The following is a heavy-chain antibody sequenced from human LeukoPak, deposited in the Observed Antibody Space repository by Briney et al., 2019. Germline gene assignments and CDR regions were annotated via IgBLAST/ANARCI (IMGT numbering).Heavy chain of an antibody. CDR3: ARLFSGSYYSDY. Sequence: GGSLRLSCAASGFTFSSYSMNWVRQAPGKGLEWVSSISGSSSYIYYADSVKGRFTISRDNAKNSLYLQMNSLRAEDTAVYYCARLFSGSYYSDYWGQGTLVTASS. CDR2: ISGSSSYI. CDR1: GFTFSSYS. D-gene: IGHD1-26*01. V-gene: IGHV3-21*01. J-gene: IGHJ4*02.